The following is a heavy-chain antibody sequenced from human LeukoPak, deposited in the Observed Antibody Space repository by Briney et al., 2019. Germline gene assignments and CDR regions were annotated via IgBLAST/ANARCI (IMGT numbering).Heavy chain of an antibody. CDR3: ARFRDPYSSGWYAWFDP. D-gene: IGHD6-13*01. CDR2: INHSGST. J-gene: IGHJ5*02. V-gene: IGHV4-34*09. Sequence: SETLSLTCAVYGGSFSGYYWSWIRQPPGKGLEWIGEINHSGSTNYNPSLKSRVTISVDTSKNQFSLKLSSVTAADTAVYYCARFRDPYSSGWYAWFDPWGQGTLVTVSS. CDR1: GGSFSGYY.